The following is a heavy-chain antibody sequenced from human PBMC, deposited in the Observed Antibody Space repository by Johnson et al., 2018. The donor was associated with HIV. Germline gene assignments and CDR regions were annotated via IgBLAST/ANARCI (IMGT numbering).Heavy chain of an antibody. Sequence: QVQLVESGGGVVQPGRSLRLSCVASGFTFSSYAMHWVRQAPGKGLEWVAHVGHDGGIYPYAESVKGRFTISRDNSKNTLYLQMNSLRAEDTAVYYCAKHRYVPIWGQGTMVTVSS. CDR2: VGHDGGIY. V-gene: IGHV3-30-3*02. J-gene: IGHJ3*02. D-gene: IGHD3-10*02. CDR3: AKHRYVPI. CDR1: GFTFSSYA.